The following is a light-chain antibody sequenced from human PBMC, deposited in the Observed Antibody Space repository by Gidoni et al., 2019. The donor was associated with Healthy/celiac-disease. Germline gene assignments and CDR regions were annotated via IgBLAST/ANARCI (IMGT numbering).Light chain of an antibody. J-gene: IGKJ4*01. CDR1: QSVLFSSNNKNY. CDR3: QQYYSTPLT. Sequence: DIVMIQSLDSLAVSLGESATINCKSSQSVLFSSNNKNYLAWYQQKPGQPPKLLIYWASTRVSGIPDRFSGSGSGTDFTLTISSLQAEDVAVYYCQQYYSTPLTFGGGTKVEIK. CDR2: WAS. V-gene: IGKV4-1*01.